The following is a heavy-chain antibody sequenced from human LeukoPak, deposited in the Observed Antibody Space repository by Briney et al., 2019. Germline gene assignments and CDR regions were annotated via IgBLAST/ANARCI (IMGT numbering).Heavy chain of an antibody. CDR3: ARTNYYYYYGMDV. CDR1: GFTFSSYA. V-gene: IGHV3-23*01. Sequence: PGGSLRLSCAASGFTFSSYAMSWVRQAPGKGLEWVSAISGSGGSTSYADSVKGRFTISRDNAKNTLYLQMNSLRAEDTAVYYCARTNYYYYYGMDVWGKGTTVTVSS. D-gene: IGHD1-14*01. CDR2: ISGSGGST. J-gene: IGHJ6*04.